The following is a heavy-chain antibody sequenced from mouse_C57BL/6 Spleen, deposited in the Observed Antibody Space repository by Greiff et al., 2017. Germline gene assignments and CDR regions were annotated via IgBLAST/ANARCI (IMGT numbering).Heavy chain of an antibody. CDR1: GYTFTDYY. J-gene: IGHJ4*01. CDR3: AGGGTYYAMDY. V-gene: IGHV1-77*01. D-gene: IGHD3-3*01. Sequence: QVQLQQSGAELVKPGASVKISCKASGYTFTDYYIHWVKQRPGQGLEWIGKIGPGSGSTYYNEKFKGKATLTADKSSSTAYMQLSGLTSEVSAVYSCAGGGTYYAMDYWGQGTSVTVSS. CDR2: IGPGSGST.